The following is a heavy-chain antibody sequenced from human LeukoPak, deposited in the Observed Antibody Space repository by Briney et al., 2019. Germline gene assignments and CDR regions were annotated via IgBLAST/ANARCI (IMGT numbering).Heavy chain of an antibody. V-gene: IGHV4-34*01. CDR2: INHSGIT. CDR3: AREPYSNSYYGMDV. Sequence: PSETLSLTCAVYGGSFIDSYWSWIRQPPGKGLEWIGEINHSGITKYNPSLKSGVTISVDTSKNQFSLKLSSVTAADTAVYYCAREPYSNSYYGMDVWGQGTTVTVSS. J-gene: IGHJ6*02. D-gene: IGHD4-4*01. CDR1: GGSFIDSY.